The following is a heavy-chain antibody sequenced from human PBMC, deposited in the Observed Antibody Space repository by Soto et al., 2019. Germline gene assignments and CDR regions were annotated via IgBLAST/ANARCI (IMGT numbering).Heavy chain of an antibody. J-gene: IGHJ4*02. CDR2: TYYRSKWYN. V-gene: IGHV6-1*01. CDR3: ARDPLLRYFDWSTMGFDY. Sequence: SQTLPLTCAISGDSVSSNSAAWNWIRQSPSRGLEWLGRTYYRSKWYNDYAVSVKSRITINPDTSKNQFSLQLNSVTPEDTAVYYCARDPLLRYFDWSTMGFDYWGQGTLVTVSS. CDR1: GDSVSSNSAA. D-gene: IGHD3-9*01.